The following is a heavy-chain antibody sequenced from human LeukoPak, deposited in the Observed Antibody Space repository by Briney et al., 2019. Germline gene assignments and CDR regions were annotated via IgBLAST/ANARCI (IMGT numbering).Heavy chain of an antibody. V-gene: IGHV1-2*02. CDR1: GYTFTGYY. J-gene: IGHJ6*02. Sequence: GASVKDSCKASGYTFTGYYMHWVRQAPGQGLEWMGWINPNSGGTNNVQKFQGRLTMTRDTSISTAYMELSRLRSDDTAVYYCARGQGFDYARFGMDVWGQGTTVTVSS. CDR3: ARGQGFDYARFGMDV. CDR2: INPNSGGT. D-gene: IGHD5-12*01.